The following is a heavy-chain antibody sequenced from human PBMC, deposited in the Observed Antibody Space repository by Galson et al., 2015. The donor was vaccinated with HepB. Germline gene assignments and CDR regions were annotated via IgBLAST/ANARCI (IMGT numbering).Heavy chain of an antibody. V-gene: IGHV3-48*01. Sequence: SLRLSCAASGFTFSSYSMNWVRQAPGKGLEWVSYISSSSSTIYYADSVKGRFTISRDNAKNSLYLQMNSLRAEDTAVYYCARDPHDYGGHYYYYYGMDVWGQGTTVTVSS. J-gene: IGHJ6*02. CDR1: GFTFSSYS. CDR3: ARDPHDYGGHYYYYYGMDV. CDR2: ISSSSSTI. D-gene: IGHD4-23*01.